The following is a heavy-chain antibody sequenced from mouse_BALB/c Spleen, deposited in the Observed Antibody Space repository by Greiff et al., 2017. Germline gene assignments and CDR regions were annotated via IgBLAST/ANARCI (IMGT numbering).Heavy chain of an antibody. CDR2: ISDGGSYT. CDR1: GFTFSDYY. CDR3: ARDLYDYDGSYYAMDY. J-gene: IGHJ4*01. Sequence: DVMLVESGGGLVKPGGSLKLSCAASGFTFSDYYMYWVRQTPEKRLEWVATISDGGSYTYYPDSVKGRFTISRDNAKNNLYLQMSSLKSEDTAMYYCARDLYDYDGSYYAMDYWGQGTSVTVSS. V-gene: IGHV5-4*02. D-gene: IGHD2-4*01.